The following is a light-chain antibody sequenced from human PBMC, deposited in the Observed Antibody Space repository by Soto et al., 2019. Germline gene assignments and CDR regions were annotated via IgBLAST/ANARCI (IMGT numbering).Light chain of an antibody. V-gene: IGKV1-5*03. CDR2: KAS. Sequence: DIQMTQSPSTLSASVGDRVTITCRASQSSSWLAWYQQKPGKAPKLLIYKASSLESGVPSRFSGSGSGTEFTLTISSLQPDDFATYYCQQYNSYSRWTFGQGTKVEIK. CDR1: QSSSW. J-gene: IGKJ1*01. CDR3: QQYNSYSRWT.